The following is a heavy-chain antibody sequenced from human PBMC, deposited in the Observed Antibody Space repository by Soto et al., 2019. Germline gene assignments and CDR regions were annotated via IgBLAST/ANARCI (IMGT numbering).Heavy chain of an antibody. Sequence: GGSLRLSCAASGFTFSSYWMSWVRQAPGKGLEWVANIKQDGSEKYYVDSVKGRFTISRDNAKNSLYLQMNSLRAEDTALYYCGSGYSIGFLDYWGQGTLVTVSS. J-gene: IGHJ4*02. CDR2: IKQDGSEK. CDR3: GSGYSIGFLDY. D-gene: IGHD5-18*01. V-gene: IGHV3-7*05. CDR1: GFTFSSYW.